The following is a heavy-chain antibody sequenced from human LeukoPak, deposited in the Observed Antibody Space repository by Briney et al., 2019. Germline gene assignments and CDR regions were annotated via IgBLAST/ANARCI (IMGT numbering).Heavy chain of an antibody. CDR1: GFTFSSYD. CDR3: AASPSDYYDSSGSPAFDD. V-gene: IGHV3-13*04. Sequence: GGSPRLSCAASGFTFSSYDMHWVPQATGKGLEWVSAIGTAGDTYEPGSVKGRFTISRENAKNSLYLQMNSLRAGNTAVYYCAASPSDYYDSSGSPAFDDWGQGTLVTVSS. CDR2: IGTAGDT. J-gene: IGHJ4*02. D-gene: IGHD3-22*01.